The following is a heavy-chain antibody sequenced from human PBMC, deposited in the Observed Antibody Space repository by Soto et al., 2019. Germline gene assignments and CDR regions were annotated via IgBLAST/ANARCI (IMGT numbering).Heavy chain of an antibody. CDR3: AREGNLGRWIQPLDS. CDR2: IHYNGNT. Sequence: TSETLSLTCTVSGGSISSGGYSWSWIRQPPGKGLEWIGNIHYNGNTKYSPSLKSRVTMSVDTSKNRFSLKLISVTTADTAVYFCAREGNLGRWIQPLDSWGQGTLVTVSS. CDR1: GGSISSGGYS. J-gene: IGHJ4*02. D-gene: IGHD2-2*03. V-gene: IGHV4-61*03.